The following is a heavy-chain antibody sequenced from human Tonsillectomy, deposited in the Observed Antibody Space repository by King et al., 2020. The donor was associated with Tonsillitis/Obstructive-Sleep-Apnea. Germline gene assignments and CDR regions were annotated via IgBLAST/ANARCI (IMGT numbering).Heavy chain of an antibody. CDR2: INHSGTN. V-gene: IGHV4-34*01. CDR1: GGSFSDYY. Sequence: VQLQQWGAGLLKPSETLSLTCAVHGGSFSDYYWSWIRQPPGKGLEWIVEINHSGTNNYSPFLKIRVTISVDTSKNQFSLRLRSVTAADTAVYYCARGTKPPEQWLIPTGSNYFDYWGQGTLVTVSS. D-gene: IGHD6-19*01. J-gene: IGHJ4*02. CDR3: ARGTKPPEQWLIPTGSNYFDY.